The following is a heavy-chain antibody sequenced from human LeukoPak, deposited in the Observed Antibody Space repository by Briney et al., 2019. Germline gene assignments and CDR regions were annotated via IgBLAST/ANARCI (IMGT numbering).Heavy chain of an antibody. J-gene: IGHJ6*02. CDR2: IWYDGSNK. CDR1: GFSFRSHA. CDR3: ARDGQQLAPYTMDV. Sequence: GGSLRLSCAASGFSFRSHATHWVRQAPGKGLEWVAQIWYDGSNKYYTDSVKGRFTISRDNSESTLYLQMNSLRAEDTAAYYCARDGQQLAPYTMDVWGRGTTVTVSS. D-gene: IGHD6-13*01. V-gene: IGHV3-33*01.